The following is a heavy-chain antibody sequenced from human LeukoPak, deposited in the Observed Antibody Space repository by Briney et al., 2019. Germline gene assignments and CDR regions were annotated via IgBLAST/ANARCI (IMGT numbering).Heavy chain of an antibody. CDR1: GFTFSDYS. J-gene: IGHJ2*01. V-gene: IGHV3-7*01. CDR3: ALERRPTGVTGWYLDL. D-gene: IGHD4-23*01. Sequence: GGSLRLSCAASGFTFSDYSMSWVRQAPGKGLEWVANIKEDGSEKYYVDSVKGRFTISRDNTKKSLYLQMNSLRAEDTALYYCALERRPTGVTGWYLDLWGRGTLVTVSS. CDR2: IKEDGSEK.